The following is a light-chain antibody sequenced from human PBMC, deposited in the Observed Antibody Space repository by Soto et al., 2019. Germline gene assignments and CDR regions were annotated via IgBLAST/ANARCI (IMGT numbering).Light chain of an antibody. Sequence: QSVLTQPASVSGSPGQSITISCTGTSSDVGAYNFVSWHQQHPGKAPKLIIYNVYDRPSGISYRFSGSKSGNTASLTISGLQGEDEAHYYCSSYTISRTYVFGTGTKVTVL. CDR3: SSYTISRTYV. CDR2: NVY. V-gene: IGLV2-14*03. CDR1: SSDVGAYNF. J-gene: IGLJ1*01.